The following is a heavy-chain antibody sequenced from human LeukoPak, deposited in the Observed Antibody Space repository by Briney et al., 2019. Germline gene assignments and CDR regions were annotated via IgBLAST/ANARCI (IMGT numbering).Heavy chain of an antibody. CDR1: GFAFSSYA. CDR3: AREYPYSSSWYVGY. J-gene: IGHJ4*02. V-gene: IGHV3-23*01. Sequence: GGSLRLSCAASGFAFSSYAMSWVRQAPGKGLEWVSAISGSGGSTYYADSVKGRFTISWDNAKNSLYLQMNSLRAEDTAVYYCAREYPYSSSWYVGYWGQGTLVTVSS. CDR2: ISGSGGST. D-gene: IGHD6-13*01.